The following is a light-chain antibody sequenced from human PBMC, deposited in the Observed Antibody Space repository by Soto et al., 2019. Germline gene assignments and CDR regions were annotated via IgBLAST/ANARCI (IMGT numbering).Light chain of an antibody. CDR2: DVS. CDR1: SSDVGGYNY. V-gene: IGLV2-8*01. J-gene: IGLJ1*01. CDR3: CSYADSSIRV. Sequence: QSALTQPPSASGSPGQSVTISCTGTSSDVGGYNYVSWYQQHPGKAPKLMIYDVSKRPSGVPDRFSGSKSGNTASLTVSGLQADDEADYYYCSYADSSIRVFGTGTKLTVL.